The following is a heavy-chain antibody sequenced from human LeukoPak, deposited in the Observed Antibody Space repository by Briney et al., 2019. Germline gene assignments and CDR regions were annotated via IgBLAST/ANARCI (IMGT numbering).Heavy chain of an antibody. D-gene: IGHD2-2*01. V-gene: IGHV3-21*01. CDR2: ISSSSSYI. J-gene: IGHJ4*02. CDR3: ARGSSSCFDY. Sequence: GVSLRLSCAASGFTFSSYSMSWVRQAQGKGLEWVSSISSSSSYIYYADSVKGRFTISRDNAKNSLYLQMNSLRAEDTAVYYCARGSSSCFDYWGQGTLVTVSS. CDR1: GFTFSSYS.